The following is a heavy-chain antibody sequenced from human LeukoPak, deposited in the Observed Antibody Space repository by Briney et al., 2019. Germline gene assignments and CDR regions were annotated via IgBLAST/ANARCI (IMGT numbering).Heavy chain of an antibody. J-gene: IGHJ4*02. CDR1: GFTFSGYA. V-gene: IGHV3-23*01. CDR3: AKGRTSGAAAGTGLY. D-gene: IGHD6-13*01. CDR2: ISASGGST. Sequence: PGGSLRLSCAASGFTFSGYAMSWVRQAPGKGLEWVSTISASGGSTYYGDSVKGRITISRDDSKNTLYLQMNSRRAEDTAVYYCAKGRTSGAAAGTGLYWGQGTLVTVSS.